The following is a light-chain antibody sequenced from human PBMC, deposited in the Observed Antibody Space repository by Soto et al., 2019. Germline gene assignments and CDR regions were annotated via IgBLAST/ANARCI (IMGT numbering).Light chain of an antibody. Sequence: QSALTQPPSASGSPGQSVTISCTGTSSDVGGYNSVSWYQHHPGKAPKLMIYEVSNRPSGVSNRFSGSKSGNTASLTISGLQAEDEADYYCSSYTSTTTLLFGGGTKLTVL. CDR3: SSYTSTTTLL. J-gene: IGLJ2*01. CDR2: EVS. V-gene: IGLV2-14*01. CDR1: SSDVGGYNS.